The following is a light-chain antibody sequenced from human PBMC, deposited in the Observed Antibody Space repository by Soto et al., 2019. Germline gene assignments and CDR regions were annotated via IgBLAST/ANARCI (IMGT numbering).Light chain of an antibody. V-gene: IGLV2-14*01. J-gene: IGLJ1*01. CDR2: EVS. CDR1: SSDVGCYNY. CDR3: RSYTSSSTLV. Sequence: QSALTQPASVSGSPGQSITISCTGTSSDVGCYNYVSWYQQHPGKAPKLMIYEVSNRPSGVSNRFSGSKSGNTASLTISGLQDEDEADYYCRSYTSSSTLVFGTGTKLTVL.